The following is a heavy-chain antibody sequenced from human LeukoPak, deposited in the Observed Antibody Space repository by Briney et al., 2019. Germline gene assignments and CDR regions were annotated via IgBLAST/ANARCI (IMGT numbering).Heavy chain of an antibody. Sequence: SSVKVSCKASGGTFSSYAISWVRQAPGQGLEWMGGIIPIFGTANYAQKFQGTVTITADESTSTAYMELSSLRSEDTAVYYCARAITIFGVVINYYYYYYMDVWGKGTTVTVSS. CDR3: ARAITIFGVVINYYYYYYMDV. CDR1: GGTFSSYA. CDR2: IIPIFGTA. D-gene: IGHD3-3*01. V-gene: IGHV1-69*01. J-gene: IGHJ6*03.